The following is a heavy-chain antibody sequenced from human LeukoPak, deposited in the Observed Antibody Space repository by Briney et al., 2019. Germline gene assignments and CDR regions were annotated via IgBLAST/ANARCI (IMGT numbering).Heavy chain of an antibody. CDR3: ARGRVHELLYLCY. V-gene: IGHV1-8*01. CDR1: GYTFTSYD. Sequence: ASVKVSCKASGYTFTSYDINWVRQATGQGLEWMGWMNPNSGNTGYAQKFQGRVTMTRNTSISTADMELSSLRSEDTAVYYCARGRVHELLYLCYWGQGTLVTVSS. J-gene: IGHJ4*02. D-gene: IGHD3-10*01. CDR2: MNPNSGNT.